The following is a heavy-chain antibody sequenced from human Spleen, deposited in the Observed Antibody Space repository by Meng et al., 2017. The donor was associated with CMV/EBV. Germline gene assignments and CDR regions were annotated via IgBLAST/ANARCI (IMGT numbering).Heavy chain of an antibody. CDR3: AKDRQAQLDGMDV. Sequence: GESLKISCAASGLMFSSYAMSWVRQAPGKGLEWVSVIGGSGGSTYYADCVKGRFTISRDNSKNTLYLQMNSLRAEDTAVYYCAKDRQAQLDGMDVWGQGTTVTVSS. V-gene: IGHV3-23*01. D-gene: IGHD6-6*01. CDR2: IGGSGGST. J-gene: IGHJ6*02. CDR1: GLMFSSYA.